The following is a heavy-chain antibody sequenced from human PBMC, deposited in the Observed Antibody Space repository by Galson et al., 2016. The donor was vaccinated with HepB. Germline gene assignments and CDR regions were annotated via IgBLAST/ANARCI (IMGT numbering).Heavy chain of an antibody. CDR1: GFTFSSYW. D-gene: IGHD5-12*01. CDR3: ARGGGWISEY. J-gene: IGHJ4*02. V-gene: IGHV3-7*03. CDR2: IKEDGSDK. Sequence: SLRHSCAASGFTFSSYWMSWLRQAPGKGLEWVATIKEDGSDKYYVDFAKGRFTISKDNAKNLVHLQMNSLRGEDSAVYYCARGGGWISEYWGQGSLVTVSA.